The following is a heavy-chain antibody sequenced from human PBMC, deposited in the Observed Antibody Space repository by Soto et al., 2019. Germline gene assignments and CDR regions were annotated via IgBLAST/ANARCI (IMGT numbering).Heavy chain of an antibody. CDR2: IYYSGST. Sequence: PSETLSLTCTVSGGSISSGDYYWSWIRQPPGKGLEWIGYIYYSGSTYYNPSLKSRATISVDTSKNQFSLKLSSVTAADTAVYYCAREPYCSGGSCYSGKIDYWGQGTLVTVSS. D-gene: IGHD2-15*01. V-gene: IGHV4-30-4*01. J-gene: IGHJ4*02. CDR1: GGSISSGDYY. CDR3: AREPYCSGGSCYSGKIDY.